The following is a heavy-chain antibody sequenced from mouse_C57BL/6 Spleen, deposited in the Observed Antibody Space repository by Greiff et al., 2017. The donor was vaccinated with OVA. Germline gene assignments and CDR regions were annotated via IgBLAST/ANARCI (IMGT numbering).Heavy chain of an antibody. V-gene: IGHV1-26*01. CDR3: ARRGDYETLFAY. J-gene: IGHJ3*01. Sequence: EVQLQQSGPELVKPGASVKISCKASGYTFTDYYMNWVKQSHGKSLEWIGDINPNNGGTSYNQKFKGKATLTVDKSSSTAYMELRSLTSEDSAVYYCARRGDYETLFAYWGQGTLVTVSA. CDR1: GYTFTDYY. D-gene: IGHD2-4*01. CDR2: INPNNGGT.